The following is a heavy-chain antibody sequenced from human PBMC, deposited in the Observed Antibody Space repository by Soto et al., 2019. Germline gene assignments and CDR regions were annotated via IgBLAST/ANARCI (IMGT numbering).Heavy chain of an antibody. CDR2: IYYSGST. CDR3: ASTFYDSSGYNAFAI. D-gene: IGHD3-22*01. V-gene: IGHV4-39*01. Sequence: PSETLSLTCTVSGGSISSSSYYWGWIRQPPGKGLEWIGSIYYSGSTYYNPSLKSRVTISVDTSKNQFSLKLSSVTAADTAVYYCASTFYDSSGYNAFAIWGQGTKVTVSS. J-gene: IGHJ3*02. CDR1: GGSISSSSYY.